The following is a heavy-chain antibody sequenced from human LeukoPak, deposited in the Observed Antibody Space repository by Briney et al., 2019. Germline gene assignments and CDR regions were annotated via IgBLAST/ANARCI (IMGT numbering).Heavy chain of an antibody. J-gene: IGHJ4*02. Sequence: SETLSLTCIVSGGSISSSGYYWGWIRQPPGKGLEWIGNIYNSGNPYYNPSLKSRVTISIDTSKNQFSLRLSSVTAADTAVYYCAREHDYGDYWGQGTLVTVSS. CDR1: GGSISSSGYY. CDR2: IYNSGNP. CDR3: AREHDYGDY. V-gene: IGHV4-39*07.